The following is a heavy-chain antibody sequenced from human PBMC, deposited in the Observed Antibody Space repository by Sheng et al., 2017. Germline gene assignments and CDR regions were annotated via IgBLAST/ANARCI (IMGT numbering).Heavy chain of an antibody. CDR2: ISYDGSNK. J-gene: IGHJ6*03. CDR1: GFTFSSYA. D-gene: IGHD1-26*01. Sequence: QVQLVESGGGVVQPGRSLRLSCAASGFTFSSYAMHWVRQAPGKGLEWVAVISYDGSNKYYADSVKGRFTISRDNSKNTLYLQMNSLRAEDTAVYYCARDKPRRSRVYYMDVWGKGTTVTVSS. CDR3: ARDKPRRSRVYYMDV. V-gene: IGHV3-30-3*01.